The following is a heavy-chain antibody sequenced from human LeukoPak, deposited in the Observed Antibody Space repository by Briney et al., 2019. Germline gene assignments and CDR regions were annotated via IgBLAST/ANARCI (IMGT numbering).Heavy chain of an antibody. Sequence: SETLSLTCTVSGGSISSYYWSWIRQPPGKGLEWIGYIYYSGSTNYNPSLNSLVTISVDSSKNPFSLQLSSVTAADTAVYYCARVGYSYGPTDYWGQGTLVTVSS. D-gene: IGHD5-18*01. CDR2: IYYSGST. CDR1: GGSISSYY. J-gene: IGHJ4*02. V-gene: IGHV4-59*01. CDR3: ARVGYSYGPTDY.